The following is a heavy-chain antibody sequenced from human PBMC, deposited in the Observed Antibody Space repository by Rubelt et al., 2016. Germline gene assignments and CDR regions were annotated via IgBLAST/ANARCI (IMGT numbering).Heavy chain of an antibody. D-gene: IGHD4-17*01. CDR1: GGSISSGGYY. J-gene: IGHJ5*02. CDR2: IYYSGST. Sequence: QVQLQESGPGLVKPSETLSLTYIVSGGSISSGGYYWSWIRQPPGKGLEWVGYIYYSGSTNYNPSLTSQCTFSVGPPSNQFSLTLSSVSAAATAGYDCARRLRRWCDPWCQGTLVTVSS. CDR3: ARRLRRWCDP. V-gene: IGHV4-61*08.